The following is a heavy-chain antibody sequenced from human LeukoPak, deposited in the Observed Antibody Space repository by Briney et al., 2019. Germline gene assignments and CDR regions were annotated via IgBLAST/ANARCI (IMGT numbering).Heavy chain of an antibody. CDR2: ISSSGSTI. V-gene: IGHV3-48*03. CDR1: GFTFSSSE. D-gene: IGHD3-10*02. J-gene: IGHJ6*04. Sequence: GGSMRLSCAASGFTFSSSEMNWVRQAPGKGLEWVSYISSSGSTIYYADSVKGRFTISRDNAKNSLYLQMNSLRAEDTAVYYCAELGITMIGGVWGKGTTVTISS. CDR3: AELGITMIGGV.